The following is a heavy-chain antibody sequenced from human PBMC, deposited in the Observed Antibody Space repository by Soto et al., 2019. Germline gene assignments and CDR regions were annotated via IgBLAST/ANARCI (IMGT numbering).Heavy chain of an antibody. CDR3: ARARLDTSWFDP. CDR2: IYYSGST. CDR1: GGSISSDY. Sequence: SETLSLTCTVSGGSISSDYWSWIRQHPGKVLEWIGYIYYSGSTYYNPSLKSRVTISVDTSKNQFSLKLSSVTAADTAVYYCARARLDTSWFDPWGQGTLVTLSS. V-gene: IGHV4-31*03. D-gene: IGHD6-25*01. J-gene: IGHJ5*02.